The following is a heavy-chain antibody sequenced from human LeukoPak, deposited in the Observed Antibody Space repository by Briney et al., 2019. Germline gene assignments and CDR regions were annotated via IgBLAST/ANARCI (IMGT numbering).Heavy chain of an antibody. CDR3: ARSTGWLNGH. CDR1: GDRVSITSAA. V-gene: IGHV6-1*01. D-gene: IGHD5-24*01. CDR2: TYYRSKWNN. J-gene: IGHJ4*02. Sequence: SQTLSLTCAISGDRVSITSAAWNWIRQSPSRGLEWLGRTYYRSKWNNDYAVSVKSRITINPDTSNNQFSLQLNYGTPEDSAVYYCARSTGWLNGHWGQGTLVTVSS.